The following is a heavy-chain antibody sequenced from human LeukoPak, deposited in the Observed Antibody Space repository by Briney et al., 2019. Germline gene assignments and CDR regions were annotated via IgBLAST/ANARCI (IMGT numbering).Heavy chain of an antibody. CDR1: GGSISSYY. CDR3: AREGQLGTDY. Sequence: PSETLSLTCTVSGGSISSYYWSWIRQPPGKGLEWIGYIYYSGSTNYNPSLKSRVTISVDTSKNQFSLKLSSVTAADTAVYYCAREGQLGTDYWGQGTLVTVSS. CDR2: IYYSGST. J-gene: IGHJ4*02. V-gene: IGHV4-59*01. D-gene: IGHD6-6*01.